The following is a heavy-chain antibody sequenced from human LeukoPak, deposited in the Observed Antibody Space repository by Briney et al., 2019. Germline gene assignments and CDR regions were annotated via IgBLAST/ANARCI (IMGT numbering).Heavy chain of an antibody. V-gene: IGHV3-21*04. J-gene: IGHJ4*02. D-gene: IGHD1-26*01. CDR2: ISYTGTYI. Sequence: GGSLRPSCAASAFSLSAYNMNWVRQAPGKGLEWVSSISYTGTYIYYADSVKGRFTISRDNAQNSLYLQMNSLRAEDTAIYYCVRDRGTYRPIDYWGQGTLVTVSS. CDR3: VRDRGTYRPIDY. CDR1: AFSLSAYN.